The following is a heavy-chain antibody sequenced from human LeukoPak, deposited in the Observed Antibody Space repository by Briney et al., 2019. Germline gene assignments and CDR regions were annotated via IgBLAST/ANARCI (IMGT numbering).Heavy chain of an antibody. CDR1: GYTFTGYY. CDR3: ARALRSGSYREFDY. J-gene: IGHJ4*02. D-gene: IGHD1-26*01. Sequence: GPVKVSCKASGYTFTGYYVHWVRQAPGQGLEWMGWINPNSGGTNYAPKFQGRVTMTRDTSIYTAYMDLSKLRSDDTAVYYCARALRSGSYREFDYWGQGALVTVSS. V-gene: IGHV1-2*02. CDR2: INPNSGGT.